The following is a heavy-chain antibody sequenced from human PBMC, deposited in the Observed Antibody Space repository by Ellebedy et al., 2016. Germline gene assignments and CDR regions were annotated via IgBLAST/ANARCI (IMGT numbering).Heavy chain of an antibody. CDR1: GFTFSSYA. V-gene: IGHV3-30-3*01. D-gene: IGHD3-22*01. Sequence: GESLKISXAASGFTFSSYAMHWVRQAPGKGLEWVAVISYDGSNKYYADSVKGRFTISRDNSKNTLYLQMNSLRAEDTAVYYCARGEGTYYYDSSGYSVDYWGQGTLVTVSS. J-gene: IGHJ4*02. CDR2: ISYDGSNK. CDR3: ARGEGTYYYDSSGYSVDY.